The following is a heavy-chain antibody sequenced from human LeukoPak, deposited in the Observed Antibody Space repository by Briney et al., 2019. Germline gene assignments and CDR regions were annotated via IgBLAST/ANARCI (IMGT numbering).Heavy chain of an antibody. J-gene: IGHJ4*02. CDR3: ARVSGYSSSWYEPSGY. CDR2: IYSGGST. CDR1: GFTFNSYS. D-gene: IGHD6-13*01. V-gene: IGHV3-66*01. Sequence: GGSLRLSCTASGFTFNSYSINWVRQAPGKGLEWVSVIYSGGSTYYADSVKGRFTISRDNSKNTLYLQMNSLRAEDTAVYYCARVSGYSSSWYEPSGYWGQGTLVTVSS.